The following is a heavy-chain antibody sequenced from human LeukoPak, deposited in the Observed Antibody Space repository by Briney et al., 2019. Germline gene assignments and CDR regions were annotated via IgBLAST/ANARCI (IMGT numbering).Heavy chain of an antibody. CDR2: IIPIFGTA. CDR1: GYTFTSYG. Sequence: SVKVSCKAPGYTFTSYGISWVRQAPGQGLEWMGGIIPIFGTANYAQKFQGRVTITADESTSTAYMELSSLRSEDTAVYYCAGYSYGFGTLIHFDYWGQGTLVTVSS. D-gene: IGHD5-18*01. CDR3: AGYSYGFGTLIHFDY. J-gene: IGHJ4*02. V-gene: IGHV1-69*13.